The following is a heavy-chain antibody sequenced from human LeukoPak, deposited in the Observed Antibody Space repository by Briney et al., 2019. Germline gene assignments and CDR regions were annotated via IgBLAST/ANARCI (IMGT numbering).Heavy chain of an antibody. CDR3: ALRGFGAELHPDY. CDR2: ISDSGDST. J-gene: IGHJ4*02. Sequence: PGGSLRLSCAASGFTFSNYGVSWVRQAPGKGLEWVSGISDSGDSTYYVDSVKGRFTISRDNSKDTLYLQMNSLRAEDSAVYYFALRGFGAELHPDYWGQGTLVTVSS. CDR1: GFTFSNYG. D-gene: IGHD3-10*01. V-gene: IGHV3-23*01.